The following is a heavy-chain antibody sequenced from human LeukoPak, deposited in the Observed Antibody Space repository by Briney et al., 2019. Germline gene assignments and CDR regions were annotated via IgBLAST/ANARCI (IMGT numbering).Heavy chain of an antibody. CDR1: GGSISSYY. Sequence: SETLSLTCTVSGGSISSYYWSWIRQPPGKGLEWIGYIYYSGSTNYNPSLKSRVTISVDTSKNQFSLKLSSVTAADTAVYYCARDYGGNGDGDYWGQGTLVTVSS. CDR3: ARDYGGNGDGDY. D-gene: IGHD4-23*01. CDR2: IYYSGST. J-gene: IGHJ4*02. V-gene: IGHV4-59*12.